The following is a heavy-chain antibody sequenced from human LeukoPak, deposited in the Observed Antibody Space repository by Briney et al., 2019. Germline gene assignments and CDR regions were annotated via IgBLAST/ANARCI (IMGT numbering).Heavy chain of an antibody. D-gene: IGHD1-1*01. CDR2: ISGGGGDT. Sequence: GGSLRLSCAASGFSFSIYAMSWVRQAPGKGLEWVSTISGGGGDTYYADSVKGRFTVSRDNSKNTLYLQMNSLRAADTALYYCAKDLTTAPGNVFHFDHWGQGILVTVSS. CDR1: GFSFSIYA. CDR3: AKDLTTAPGNVFHFDH. V-gene: IGHV3-23*01. J-gene: IGHJ4*02.